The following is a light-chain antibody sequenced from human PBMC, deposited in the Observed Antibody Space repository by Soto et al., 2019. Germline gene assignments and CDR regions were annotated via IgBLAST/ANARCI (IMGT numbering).Light chain of an antibody. CDR3: AAWDDSLNVYV. J-gene: IGLJ1*01. V-gene: IGLV1-44*01. CDR2: SNN. Sequence: QSVLTQPPSASGTPGQRVTISCSGSSSNIGSNTVNWYQQLPGTAPKLLIYSNNPRPSGVPDRFSGSKSGTSASLAISGLQSEDEADYYCAAWDDSLNVYVFGTGTKVTVL. CDR1: SSNIGSNT.